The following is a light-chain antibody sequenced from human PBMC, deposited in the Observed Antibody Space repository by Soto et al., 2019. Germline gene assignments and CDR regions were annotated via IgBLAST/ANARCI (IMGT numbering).Light chain of an antibody. CDR1: QSISSN. CDR2: RTS. V-gene: IGKV3-15*01. Sequence: NVLTQSPATLSVSPGERATLSCRASQSISSNLAWYQQKPGQAPRLLMFRTSSRATGFPARFSGSGSGTEFNLTISSLQSEDFGVYYCQQYNNWPRATFGGGTKVDIK. CDR3: QQYNNWPRAT. J-gene: IGKJ4*01.